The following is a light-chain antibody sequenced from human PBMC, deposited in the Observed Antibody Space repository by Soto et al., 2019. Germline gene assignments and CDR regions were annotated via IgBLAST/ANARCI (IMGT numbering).Light chain of an antibody. Sequence: QSVLTQPPSVSGTPGLRVNISCSGGISNIGKDTVNWYQPLPGTAPKLLMFNDDKRPSGVPDRFSGSRSGTSASLAISGLKSDDEAVYLCSTWDDILNGVVFGGGTKLTVL. CDR1: ISNIGKDT. CDR3: STWDDILNGVV. CDR2: NDD. J-gene: IGLJ3*02. V-gene: IGLV1-44*01.